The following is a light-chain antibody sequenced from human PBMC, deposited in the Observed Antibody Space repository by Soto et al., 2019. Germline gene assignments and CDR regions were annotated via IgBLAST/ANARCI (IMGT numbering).Light chain of an antibody. CDR2: WAS. CDR3: QQYYTTPPYT. Sequence: DIVMTQSPDTLAVSLGERATINCNSSNSVFYSSNNMNYLAWYQQKPGQPPKLLIKWASIRESGVPDRFSGSGSVTDFTLSTSSRQADDVAVYYCQQYYTTPPYTFRQGTKLEIK. J-gene: IGKJ2*01. V-gene: IGKV4-1*01. CDR1: NSVFYSSNNMNY.